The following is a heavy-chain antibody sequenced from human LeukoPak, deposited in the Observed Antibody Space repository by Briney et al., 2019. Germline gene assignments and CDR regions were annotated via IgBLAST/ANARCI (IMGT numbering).Heavy chain of an antibody. D-gene: IGHD6-13*01. CDR2: ISGSGGST. V-gene: IGHV3-23*01. CDR1: GFTFSRYA. J-gene: IGHJ6*03. Sequence: GGSLRLSCAASGFTFSRYAMSWVRQAPGKGLEWVSAISGSGGSTYYADSVKGRFTISRDNSKNTLYLQMNSLRAEDTAVYYCAKPLAAADPYYYYNYMDVWGKGTTVTVSS. CDR3: AKPLAAADPYYYYNYMDV.